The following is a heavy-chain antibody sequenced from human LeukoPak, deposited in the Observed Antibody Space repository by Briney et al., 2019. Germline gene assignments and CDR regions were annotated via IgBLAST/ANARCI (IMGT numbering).Heavy chain of an antibody. V-gene: IGHV1-2*02. Sequence: ASVKVSCKASGYTFTGYYMHWVRQAPGQGLEGMGWINHNSGGTKYAQKFQGRVTMTRDTSISTAFMELSSLRSEETAVYYCARGLDDSSGTTTGDYWGQGTLVTVSS. CDR3: ARGLDDSSGTTTGDY. D-gene: IGHD3-22*01. CDR2: INHNSGGT. CDR1: GYTFTGYY. J-gene: IGHJ4*02.